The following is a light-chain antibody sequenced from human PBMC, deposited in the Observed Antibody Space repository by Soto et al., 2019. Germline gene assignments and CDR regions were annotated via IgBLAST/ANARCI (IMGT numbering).Light chain of an antibody. J-gene: IGKJ4*01. CDR3: QQYGSSSLT. V-gene: IGKV3-20*01. CDR1: QSVSSSY. CDR2: GAS. Sequence: ESELRQSPGTVSLSPGERATLSCRASQSVSSSYLAWYQQKPGQAPRLLIYGASSRATGIPDRFSGSGSGTDFTLTISRLEPEDFAVYYCQQYGSSSLTFGGGTKVEIK.